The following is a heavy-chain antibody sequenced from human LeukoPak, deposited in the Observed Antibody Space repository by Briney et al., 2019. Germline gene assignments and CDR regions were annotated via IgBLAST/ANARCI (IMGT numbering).Heavy chain of an antibody. D-gene: IGHD2-21*01. CDR1: GGSISSHY. V-gene: IGHV4-4*07. Sequence: SETLSLTCTVSGGSISSHYWSWTRLPAGKGLEWIGRIFNSGNINYNPSLECRVTMSVETSKNQVSLRLSSVTAADTAVYYCARDDLPYSVHHGMDVWGQGTTVTVSS. J-gene: IGHJ6*02. CDR2: IFNSGNI. CDR3: ARDDLPYSVHHGMDV.